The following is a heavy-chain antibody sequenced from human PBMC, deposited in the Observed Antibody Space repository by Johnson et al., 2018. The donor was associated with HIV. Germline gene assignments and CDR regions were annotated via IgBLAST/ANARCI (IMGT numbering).Heavy chain of an antibody. CDR2: IKSKTDGGTT. CDR3: TTDPIAAAGPDAFDI. J-gene: IGHJ3*02. D-gene: IGHD6-13*01. CDR1: GFTFSSYW. V-gene: IGHV3-15*01. Sequence: VQLVESGGGFVQPGGSLRLSCAASGFTFSSYWMSWVRQAPGKGLEWVGRIKSKTDGGTTDYAAPVKGRVTISRENAKNSLYLQMNSLRAGDTAVYYCTTDPIAAAGPDAFDIWGQGTVVTVSS.